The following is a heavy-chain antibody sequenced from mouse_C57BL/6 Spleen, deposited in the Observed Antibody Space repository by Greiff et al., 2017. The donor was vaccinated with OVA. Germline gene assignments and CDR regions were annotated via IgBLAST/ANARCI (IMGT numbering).Heavy chain of an antibody. J-gene: IGHJ2*01. V-gene: IGHV1-39*01. Sequence: VQLQQSGPELVKPGASVKISCKASGYSFTDYNMNWVKQSHGKSLEWIGVINPNYGTTSYNQKFKGKATLTVDQSSSTAYMQRNSLTSEDSAVYYCARSTVVAGGNDFDYWGQGTTLTVSS. CDR1: GYSFTDYN. D-gene: IGHD1-1*01. CDR2: INPNYGTT. CDR3: ARSTVVAGGNDFDY.